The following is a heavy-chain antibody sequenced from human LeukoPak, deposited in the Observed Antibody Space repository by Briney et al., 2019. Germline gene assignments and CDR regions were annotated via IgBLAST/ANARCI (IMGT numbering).Heavy chain of an antibody. CDR3: ARDISSGWYGALDP. Sequence: RPGGSLRLSCAASGFTFSSYAMSWVRQAPGKGLEWVSAISGSGGSTYYADSVKGRFTISRDNSKNTLYLQMNSLRAEDTAVYYCARDISSGWYGALDPWGQGTLVTVSS. J-gene: IGHJ5*02. CDR2: ISGSGGST. V-gene: IGHV3-23*01. CDR1: GFTFSSYA. D-gene: IGHD6-19*01.